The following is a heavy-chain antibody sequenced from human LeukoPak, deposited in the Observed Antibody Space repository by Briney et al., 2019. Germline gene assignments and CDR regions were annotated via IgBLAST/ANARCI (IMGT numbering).Heavy chain of an antibody. D-gene: IGHD6-19*01. CDR1: GLTFSDVW. Sequence: GGSLRLSCAASGLTFSDVWMNWVRQAPGMGLEWVGRIKRKSDGETTGYAAPVKGRFTISRDDSKNTLFLQMNNLKTEDTAMYYCTADTPSSSAQAFDYWGQGTLVTVSS. V-gene: IGHV3-15*07. J-gene: IGHJ4*02. CDR3: TADTPSSSAQAFDY. CDR2: IKRKSDGETT.